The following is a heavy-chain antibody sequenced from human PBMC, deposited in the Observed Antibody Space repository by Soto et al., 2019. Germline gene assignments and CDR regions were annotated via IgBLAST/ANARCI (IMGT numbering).Heavy chain of an antibody. D-gene: IGHD3-16*01. CDR1: GLTFSNYA. Sequence: EVQLLESGGGLVQPGGSLRLSCAASGLTFSNYAMSWVRQAPGKGLEWVSAITGRGAGTYYADSMKGRFTISRDNSKNTLDLQVNSLRAEDTAVYYCAKGFYEGTATSRLDYWGQGTLVTVSS. CDR2: ITGRGAGT. J-gene: IGHJ4*02. CDR3: AKGFYEGTATSRLDY. V-gene: IGHV3-23*01.